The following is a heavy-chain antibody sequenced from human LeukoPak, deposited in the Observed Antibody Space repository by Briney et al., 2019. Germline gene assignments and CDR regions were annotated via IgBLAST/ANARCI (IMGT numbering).Heavy chain of an antibody. CDR3: ARDRTAWSGYYNYYYGMDV. CDR1: GGSFSGYY. CDR2: IYYSGST. D-gene: IGHD3-3*01. J-gene: IGHJ6*02. V-gene: IGHV4-59*01. Sequence: PSETLSLTCAVYGGSFSGYYWSWIRQPPGKGLEWIGYIYYSGSTNYNPSLKSRVTISVDTSKNQFSLKLSSATAADTAVYYCARDRTAWSGYYNYYYGMDVWGQGTTVTVSS.